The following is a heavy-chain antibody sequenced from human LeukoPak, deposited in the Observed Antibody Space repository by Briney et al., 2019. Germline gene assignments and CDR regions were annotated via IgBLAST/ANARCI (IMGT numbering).Heavy chain of an antibody. CDR1: GFTFSSYG. CDR3: AKDRPIEMAYPWGRQFDV. CDR2: ISYDGSNK. V-gene: IGHV3-30*18. J-gene: IGHJ3*01. Sequence: PGGSLRLSCAASGFTFSSYGMHWVRQAPGKGLEWVAVISYDGSNKYYVDSVKGRFTISRDNSKNTLYLQMNSLRAEDTAVYYCAKDRPIEMAYPWGRQFDVWGQGTMVTVSS. D-gene: IGHD5-24*01.